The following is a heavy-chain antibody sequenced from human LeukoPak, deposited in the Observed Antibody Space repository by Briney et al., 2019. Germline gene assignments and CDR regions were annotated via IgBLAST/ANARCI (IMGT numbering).Heavy chain of an antibody. V-gene: IGHV4-59*12. D-gene: IGHD3-22*01. CDR2: IYYSGST. Sequence: PSETLSLTCTVSGGSISSYYWSWIRQPPGKGLEWIGYIYYSGSTNYNPSLKSRVTISVDTSKNQFSLKLSSVTAADTAVYYCARTAQTYYYDSSGYWPYYYYYMDVWGKGTTVTVSS. CDR1: GGSISSYY. J-gene: IGHJ6*03. CDR3: ARTAQTYYYDSSGYWPYYYYYMDV.